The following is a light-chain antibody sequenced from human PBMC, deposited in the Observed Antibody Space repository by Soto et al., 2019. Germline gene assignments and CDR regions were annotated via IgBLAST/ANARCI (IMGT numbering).Light chain of an antibody. CDR2: WAS. CDR3: QQHYITPIT. CDR1: QSLLHSNGYNY. J-gene: IGKJ5*01. Sequence: DIVMTQSPLSLPVTPGEPASISCRSSQSLLHSNGYNYLDWYQQKPGQPPKLLIYWASTRESGVPDRFTGSGSGTDFTLTINSLQAEDVAVYYCQQHYITPITFGQGTRLENK. V-gene: IGKV4-1*01.